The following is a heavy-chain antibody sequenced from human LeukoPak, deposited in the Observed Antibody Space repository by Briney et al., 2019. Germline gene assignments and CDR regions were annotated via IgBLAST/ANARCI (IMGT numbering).Heavy chain of an antibody. Sequence: GGSLRLSCAASGFTFSSYSMNWVRQAPGKGLEWVSYISSSSSTIYYADSAKGRFTISRDNAKNSLYLQMNSLRDEDTAVYYCAGDNHGDYGGFGYWGQGTLVTVSS. CDR2: ISSSSSTI. J-gene: IGHJ4*02. D-gene: IGHD4-23*01. CDR3: AGDNHGDYGGFGY. CDR1: GFTFSSYS. V-gene: IGHV3-48*02.